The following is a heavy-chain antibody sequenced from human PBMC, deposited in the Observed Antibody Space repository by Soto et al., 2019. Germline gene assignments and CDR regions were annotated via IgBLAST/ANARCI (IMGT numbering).Heavy chain of an antibody. V-gene: IGHV1-69*02. CDR3: ARGGGDIVVVPAAMLDWFDP. CDR1: GGTFSSYT. D-gene: IGHD2-2*01. CDR2: IIPILGIA. J-gene: IGHJ5*02. Sequence: SVKVSCKASGGTFSSYTISWVRQAPGQGLEWMGRIIPILGIANYAQKFQGRVTITADKSTSTAYMELSSLRSEDTAVYYCARGGGDIVVVPAAMLDWFDPWGQGTLVTVSS.